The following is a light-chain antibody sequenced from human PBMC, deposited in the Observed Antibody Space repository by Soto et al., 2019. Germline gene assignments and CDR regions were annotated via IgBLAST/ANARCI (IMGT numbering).Light chain of an antibody. CDR3: QQWVRWT. V-gene: IGKV3-15*01. CDR2: GAS. Sequence: EIVMTQSPATLSVSPGDRVTLSCRASQSVGTNVAWYQQRPGQAPRLLIYGASVRASGIPTRFSGSGSETEFTLTVTSLQAEDFAIYYCQQWVRWTFGQGTRLERK. CDR1: QSVGTN. J-gene: IGKJ1*01.